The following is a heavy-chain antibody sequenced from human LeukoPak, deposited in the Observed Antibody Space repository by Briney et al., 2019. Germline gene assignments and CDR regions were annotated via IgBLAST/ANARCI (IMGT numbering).Heavy chain of an antibody. CDR2: INPSSGST. Sequence: GASVKVSCKASGYTFTSYYMHWVRQAPGQGLEWMGIINPSSGSTNYAQKLQGRVTMTTDTSTSTAYMELRSLRSDDTAVYYCARGGGEYYDSSGPYYFDYWGQGTLVTVSS. CDR3: ARGGGEYYDSSGPYYFDY. V-gene: IGHV1-46*01. CDR1: GYTFTSYY. D-gene: IGHD3-22*01. J-gene: IGHJ4*02.